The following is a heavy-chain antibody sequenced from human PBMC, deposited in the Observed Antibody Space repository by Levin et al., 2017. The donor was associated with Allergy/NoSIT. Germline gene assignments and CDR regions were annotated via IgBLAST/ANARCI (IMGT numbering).Heavy chain of an antibody. V-gene: IGHV3-11*01. CDR3: ARVPWYAGDY. CDR2: ISSDGNTI. Sequence: GGSLRLSCAASGFTFSDYYMSWIRQAPGKGLEWISYISSDGNTISYAASVKGRFTISRDNAKNSLYLQMNSLRAEDTAVYYCARVPWYAGDYWGQGTLVTVSS. D-gene: IGHD6-13*01. J-gene: IGHJ4*02. CDR1: GFTFSDYY.